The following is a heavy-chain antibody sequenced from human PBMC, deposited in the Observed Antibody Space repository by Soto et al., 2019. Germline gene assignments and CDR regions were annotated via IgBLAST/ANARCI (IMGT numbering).Heavy chain of an antibody. CDR2: IYPGDSDT. CDR3: ARLHDYGVIAFDI. J-gene: IGHJ3*02. D-gene: IGHD4-17*01. CDR1: GYSFTIYW. Sequence: GESLKISCNGSGYSFTIYWIGWVRQMPGKGLEWMGIIYPGDSDTRYSPSFQGQVTISADKSISTAYLQWSSLKASDTAMYYCARLHDYGVIAFDIWGQGTMVTVSS. V-gene: IGHV5-51*01.